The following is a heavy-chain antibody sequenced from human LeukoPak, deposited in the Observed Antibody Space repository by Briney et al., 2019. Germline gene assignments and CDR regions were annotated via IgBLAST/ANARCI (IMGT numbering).Heavy chain of an antibody. CDR2: MSGSGGST. CDR3: GKDTYSRGWGYFYFGG. D-gene: IGHD6-19*01. V-gene: IGHV3-23*01. J-gene: IGHJ4*02. CDR1: GFTFSSDA. Sequence: PGGSLRLSCAVSGFTFSSDAISWVRQPPGKGLGLVSAMSGSGGSTYYEASVKGRFTISRDNSKNTLYLQMISMRAEDTAVYYCGKDTYSRGWGYFYFGGWGQVILVTVSS.